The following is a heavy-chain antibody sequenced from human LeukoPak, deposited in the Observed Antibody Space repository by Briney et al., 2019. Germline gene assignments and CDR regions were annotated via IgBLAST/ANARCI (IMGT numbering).Heavy chain of an antibody. Sequence: SQTLSLTCAISGDSVSSNSAAWNWIRQSRSRGREWLGWIYYRSKWYNDYAVSVKRRITINPDTPKNQFSLQLNPVTPEDTAVYYCAREPLRQTAAMTFDYWGQGTLVSVSS. CDR2: IYYRSKWYN. D-gene: IGHD2-2*01. CDR1: GDSVSSNSAA. CDR3: AREPLRQTAAMTFDY. V-gene: IGHV6-1*01. J-gene: IGHJ4*02.